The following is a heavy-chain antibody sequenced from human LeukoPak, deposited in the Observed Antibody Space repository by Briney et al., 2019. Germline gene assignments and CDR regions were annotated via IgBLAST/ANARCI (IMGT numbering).Heavy chain of an antibody. CDR3: ARDLEYYDFWSGYGY. J-gene: IGHJ4*02. D-gene: IGHD3-3*01. CDR2: IWYDGSNK. CDR1: GFTFSSYG. Sequence: GGSLRLSCAASGFTFSSYGMHWVRQAPGKGLEWVAVIWYDGSNKYYADSVKGRFTISRDNAKNSLYLQMNSLRAEDTAVYYCARDLEYYDFWSGYGYWGQGTLVTVSS. V-gene: IGHV3-33*01.